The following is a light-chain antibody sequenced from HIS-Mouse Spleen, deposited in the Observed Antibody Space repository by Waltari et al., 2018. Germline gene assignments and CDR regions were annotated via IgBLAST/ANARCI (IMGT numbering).Light chain of an antibody. Sequence: SYVLTQPPSVSVAPGQTARITCGGNNIGSKSVHWYQQKPGQAPVLVVYDDSERPSGIPERVSGSKSGNTATLTISRVEAGDEADYYCQVWDSSSDHPVFGGGTKLTVL. CDR3: QVWDSSSDHPV. J-gene: IGLJ3*02. V-gene: IGLV3-21*02. CDR1: NIGSKS. CDR2: DDS.